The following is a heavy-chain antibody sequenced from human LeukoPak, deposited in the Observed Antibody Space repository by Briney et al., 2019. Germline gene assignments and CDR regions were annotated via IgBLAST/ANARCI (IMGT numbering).Heavy chain of an antibody. CDR1: GFTFSNYA. CDR3: AKDLSLYRGGDCYRNEFYFDY. D-gene: IGHD2-21*02. Sequence: PGGSLRLSCAASGFTFSNYAMSWVRQAPGKGLEWVSAISDSGGSTYYADSVRGRFTISRDKSKNTLYLQMNSLRAEDTAVYYCAKDLSLYRGGDCYRNEFYFDYWGQGTLVTVSS. V-gene: IGHV3-23*01. J-gene: IGHJ4*02. CDR2: ISDSGGST.